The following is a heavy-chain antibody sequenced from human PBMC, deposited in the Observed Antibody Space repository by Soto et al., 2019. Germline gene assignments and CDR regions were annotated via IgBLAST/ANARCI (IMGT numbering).Heavy chain of an antibody. D-gene: IGHD2-2*01. V-gene: IGHV3-49*03. CDR3: TSAVVPAAGYYYYYMDV. CDR1: GFTFGDYA. Sequence: GGSLRLSCTASGFTFGDYAMSWFRQAPGKGLEWVGFIRSKAYGGTTEYDASVKGRFTISRDDSKSIAYLQMNSLKTEDTAVYYCTSAVVPAAGYYYYYMDVWGKGTTVTVSS. CDR2: IRSKAYGGTT. J-gene: IGHJ6*03.